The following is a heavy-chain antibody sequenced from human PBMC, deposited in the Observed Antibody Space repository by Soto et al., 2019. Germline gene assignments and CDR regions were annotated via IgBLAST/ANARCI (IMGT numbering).Heavy chain of an antibody. Sequence: GESLKISCKVSVYSFTSYWIGWVRQMPGKGLEWMGIIYPGDSDTRYSPSFQGQVTISADKSISTAYLQWSSLKASDTAMYYCARHVYYYDSSGYYLAYYYYGMDVWGQGTTVTVSS. J-gene: IGHJ6*02. CDR3: ARHVYYYDSSGYYLAYYYYGMDV. D-gene: IGHD3-22*01. CDR2: IYPGDSDT. CDR1: VYSFTSYW. V-gene: IGHV5-51*01.